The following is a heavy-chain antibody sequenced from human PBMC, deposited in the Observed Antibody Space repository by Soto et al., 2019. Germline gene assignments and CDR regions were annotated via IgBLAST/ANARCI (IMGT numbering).Heavy chain of an antibody. CDR1: GGTFSSYA. CDR3: ARGTVTIFGVVTAHDAFDI. J-gene: IGHJ3*02. Sequence: GASVKVSCKASGGTFSSYASSWVRQAPGQGLEWMRGIIPIFGTANYAQKFQGRVTITADESTSTAYMELSSLRSEDTAVYYCARGTVTIFGVVTAHDAFDIWGQGTMVTVSS. V-gene: IGHV1-69*13. D-gene: IGHD3-3*01. CDR2: IIPIFGTA.